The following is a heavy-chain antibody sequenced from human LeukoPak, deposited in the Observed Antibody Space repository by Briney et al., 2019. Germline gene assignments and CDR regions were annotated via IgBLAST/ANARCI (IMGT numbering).Heavy chain of an antibody. CDR1: GGSISSSSYY. V-gene: IGHV4-39*07. CDR2: IYYSGST. D-gene: IGHD1-26*01. J-gene: IGHJ4*02. CDR3: ARDLGGVGATTFGY. Sequence: SETLSLTCTVSGGSISSSSYYWGWIRQPPGKGLEWIGSIYYSGSTYYNPSLKSRVTISVDTSKNQFSLKLSSVTAADTAVYYCARDLGGVGATTFGYWGQGTLVTVSS.